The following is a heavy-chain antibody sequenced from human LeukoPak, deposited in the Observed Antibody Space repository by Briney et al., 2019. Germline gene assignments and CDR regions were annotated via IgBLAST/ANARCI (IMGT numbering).Heavy chain of an antibody. V-gene: IGHV1-69*04. CDR3: AREEGYGSGSYPDY. Sequence: ASVKVSCKASGGTFSSYAISWVRQAPGQGLEWMGRIIPILGIANYAQKFQGRVTITADKSTSTAYMELSSLRSEDTAVYYCAREEGYGSGSYPDYWGQGTLVTVSS. CDR2: IIPILGIA. D-gene: IGHD3-10*01. CDR1: GGTFSSYA. J-gene: IGHJ4*02.